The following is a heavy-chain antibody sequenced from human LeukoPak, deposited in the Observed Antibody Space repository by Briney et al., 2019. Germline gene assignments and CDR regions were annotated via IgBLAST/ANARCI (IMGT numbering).Heavy chain of an antibody. CDR3: AKGGPAVAGIAS. CDR1: GFIFKNYD. Sequence: GRSLRLSCAASGFIFKNYDMHFGRQAPGKGLEWWAMRWYDGSNKYYVDSVTGRFTMSVDKSKNTVYLQMNSLRAADTAVYYCAKGGPAVAGIASWGQGTLVTVSS. CDR2: RWYDGSNK. V-gene: IGHV3-33*03. D-gene: IGHD6-19*01. J-gene: IGHJ4*02.